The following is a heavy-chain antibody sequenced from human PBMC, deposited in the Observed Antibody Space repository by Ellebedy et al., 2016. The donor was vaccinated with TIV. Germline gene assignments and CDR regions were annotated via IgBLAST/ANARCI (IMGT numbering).Heavy chain of an antibody. CDR2: IYYSGST. CDR1: GGSISSYY. J-gene: IGHJ4*02. D-gene: IGHD6-6*01. Sequence: MPSETLSLTCTVSGGSISSYYWSWIRQPPGKGLEWIGYIYYSGSTNYNPSLKSRVTISVDTSKNQFSLKLSPVTAADTAVYYCARHASPYSSSSRFDYWGQGTLVTVSS. CDR3: ARHASPYSSSSRFDY. V-gene: IGHV4-59*08.